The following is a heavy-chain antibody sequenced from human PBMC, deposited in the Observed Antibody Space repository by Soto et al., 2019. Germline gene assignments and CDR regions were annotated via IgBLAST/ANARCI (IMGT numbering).Heavy chain of an antibody. Sequence: PGESLKISCKGSGYSFTSYWIGWVRHMPGKGLEWMGIIYPGDSHTRYSPSFQGQVIISADKSIGTAYLQWNSLKASDTAMYYCARHREDFCSGGNCSNYRLDVWGHGTTVTVSS. CDR1: GYSFTSYW. D-gene: IGHD2-15*01. CDR2: IYPGDSHT. CDR3: ARHREDFCSGGNCSNYRLDV. V-gene: IGHV5-51*01. J-gene: IGHJ6*02.